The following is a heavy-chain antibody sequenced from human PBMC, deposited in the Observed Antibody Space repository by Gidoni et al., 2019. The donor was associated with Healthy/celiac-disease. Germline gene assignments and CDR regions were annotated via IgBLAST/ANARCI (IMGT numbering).Heavy chain of an antibody. CDR1: GYSISSGYY. J-gene: IGHJ6*02. Sequence: QAQLQESGPGLVKPSETLSPTCAVSGYSISSGYYWGWSRQPPGKGLEWIGSTYHSGSTYYNPSLKSRVTISVDTSKNQFSLKLSSVTAADTAVYYCARKREWEDYYGMDVWGQGTTVTVSS. CDR2: TYHSGST. V-gene: IGHV4-38-2*01. D-gene: IGHD1-26*01. CDR3: ARKREWEDYYGMDV.